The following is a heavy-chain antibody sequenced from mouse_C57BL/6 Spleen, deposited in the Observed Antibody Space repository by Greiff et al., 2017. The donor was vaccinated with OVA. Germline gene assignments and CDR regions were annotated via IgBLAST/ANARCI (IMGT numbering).Heavy chain of an antibody. J-gene: IGHJ2*01. D-gene: IGHD2-1*01. CDR3: ARSIYGNSSSFDY. CDR2: IDPSDSYT. CDR1: GYTFTSYW. V-gene: IGHV1-59*01. Sequence: QVQLKQPGAELVRPGTSVKLSCKASGYTFTSYWMHWVKQRPGQGLEWIGVIDPSDSYTNYNQKFKGKATLTVDTSSSTAYMQLSSLTSEDSAVYYCARSIYGNSSSFDYWGQGTTLTVSS.